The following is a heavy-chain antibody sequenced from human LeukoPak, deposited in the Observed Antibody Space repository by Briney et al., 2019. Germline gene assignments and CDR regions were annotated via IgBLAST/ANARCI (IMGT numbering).Heavy chain of an antibody. Sequence: GGSLRLSCAASGLIFTSYGMNWVRQAPGKGLEWVSSISNTGGYIYYADSVKGRFTISRDNAKNSLYLQLNSLRAEDTAVYFCARDEMYGSGSYAYFDYWGQGTLVTVSS. CDR1: GLIFTSYG. J-gene: IGHJ4*02. D-gene: IGHD3-10*01. CDR2: ISNTGGYI. V-gene: IGHV3-21*01. CDR3: ARDEMYGSGSYAYFDY.